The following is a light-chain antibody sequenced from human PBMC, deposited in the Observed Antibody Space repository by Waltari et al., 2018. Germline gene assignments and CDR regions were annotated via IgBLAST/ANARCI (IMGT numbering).Light chain of an antibody. V-gene: IGKV4-1*01. Sequence: DIVMTQAPDSLAVSLGERATINCKSSQSVLLSSNNKNYLAWYKQKPGQPPELLIYCASTRESGVPDRFSGSGSGTDFTLTISSLQAEDVAVYFCQQYYDTPHTFGQGTKLEIK. CDR2: CAS. J-gene: IGKJ2*01. CDR3: QQYYDTPHT. CDR1: QSVLLSSNNKNY.